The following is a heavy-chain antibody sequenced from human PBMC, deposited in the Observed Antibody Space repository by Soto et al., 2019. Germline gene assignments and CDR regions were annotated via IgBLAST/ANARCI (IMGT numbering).Heavy chain of an antibody. CDR1: GGSISSGGYY. CDR3: ARSVYDSSGYYFGY. J-gene: IGHJ4*02. Sequence: PSETLSLTCTVSGGSISSGGYYWSWIRQHPGEGLEWIGYIYYSGSTYYNPSLKSRVTISVDTSKNQFSLKLSSVTAADTAVYYCARSVYDSSGYYFGYWGQGTLVTVSS. V-gene: IGHV4-31*03. D-gene: IGHD3-22*01. CDR2: IYYSGST.